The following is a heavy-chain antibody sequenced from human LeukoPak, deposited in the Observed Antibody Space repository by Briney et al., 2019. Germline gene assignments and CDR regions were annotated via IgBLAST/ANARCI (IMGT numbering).Heavy chain of an antibody. V-gene: IGHV3-11*01. D-gene: IGHD2-15*01. CDR3: ARDKVVVAAPWFDP. J-gene: IGHJ5*02. Sequence: PGGSLRLSCAASGFTFSDYYMSWIRQAPGKGLEWVSYISSSGSTIYYADSVKGRFTIPRDNAKNSLYLQMNSLRAEDTAVYYCARDKVVVAAPWFDPWGQGTLVTVSS. CDR1: GFTFSDYY. CDR2: ISSSGSTI.